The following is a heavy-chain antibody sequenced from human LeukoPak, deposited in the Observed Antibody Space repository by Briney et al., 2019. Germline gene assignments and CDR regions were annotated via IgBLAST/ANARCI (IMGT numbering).Heavy chain of an antibody. CDR2: INSDGINT. CDR3: ARDLGQYYDTSDNWFDP. CDR1: GFTFSNYW. D-gene: IGHD3-22*01. V-gene: IGHV3-74*01. Sequence: GGSLRLSCAASGFTFSNYWMHGVRQAPGKGLVWVSRINSDGINTIYADSVKWLFTISREHAKNTLNMQMNSLRAEDTAVYYCARDLGQYYDTSDNWFDPWGQGTLVTVSS. J-gene: IGHJ5*02.